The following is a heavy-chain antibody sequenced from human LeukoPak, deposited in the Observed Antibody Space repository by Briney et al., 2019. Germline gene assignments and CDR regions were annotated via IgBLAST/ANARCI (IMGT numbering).Heavy chain of an antibody. CDR3: AKDLFTAAYYGMDV. CDR2: ISYDGSNK. Sequence: GRSLRLSCAASGFTFSSYGMHWVRQAPGKGLEWVAVISYDGSNKYYADSAKGRFTISRDNSKNTLYLQMNSLRAEDTAVYYCAKDLFTAAYYGMDVWGQGTTVTVSS. J-gene: IGHJ6*02. V-gene: IGHV3-30*18. CDR1: GFTFSSYG. D-gene: IGHD2-2*01.